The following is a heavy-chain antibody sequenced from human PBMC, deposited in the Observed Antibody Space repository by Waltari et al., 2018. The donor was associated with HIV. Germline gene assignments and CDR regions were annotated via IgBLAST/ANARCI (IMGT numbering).Heavy chain of an antibody. J-gene: IGHJ4*02. V-gene: IGHV3-30*01. Sequence: QVQLVESGGGVVQPGRSLRLSSVASAFTFSTYAIHWVRQAPGKGLEWVAVISYDATNKYYADSVKGRFTISRDNSKNTLFLQMNSLRVDDTAVYYCARGRGGSYYYFDYWGRGTLVTISS. CDR3: ARGRGGSYYYFDY. D-gene: IGHD1-1*01. CDR2: ISYDATNK. CDR1: AFTFSTYA.